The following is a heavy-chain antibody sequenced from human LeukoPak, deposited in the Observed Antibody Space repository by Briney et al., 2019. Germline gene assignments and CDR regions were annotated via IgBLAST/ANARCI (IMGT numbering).Heavy chain of an antibody. J-gene: IGHJ4*02. CDR2: IIPIFGTA. CDR1: GGTFSSYA. Sequence: SVKVSCKASGGTFSSYAISWVRQAPGQGLEWMGRIIPIFGTANYAQKFQGRVTITTDESTSTAYMELSSLRSEDTAVYYCASNSSSWYWFDYWGQGTLVTVSS. V-gene: IGHV1-69*05. D-gene: IGHD6-13*01. CDR3: ASNSSSWYWFDY.